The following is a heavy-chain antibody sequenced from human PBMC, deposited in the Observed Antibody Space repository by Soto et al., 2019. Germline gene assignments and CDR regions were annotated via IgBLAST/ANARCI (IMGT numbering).Heavy chain of an antibody. J-gene: IGHJ4*02. D-gene: IGHD3-10*01. CDR2: INPSGGST. V-gene: IGHV1-46*01. CDR1: GYTFTSYY. Sequence: ASVKVSCKASGYTFTSYYMHWVRQAPGQGLEWMGIINPSGGSTSYAQKFQGRVTMTRDTSTSTVYMELSSLRSEDTAVYYCARAEVFYYYGSGSPSSYYFDYWGQGTLVTVSS. CDR3: ARAEVFYYYGSGSPSSYYFDY.